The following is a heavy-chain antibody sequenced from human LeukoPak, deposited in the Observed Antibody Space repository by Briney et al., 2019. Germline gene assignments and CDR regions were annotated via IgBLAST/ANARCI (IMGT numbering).Heavy chain of an antibody. CDR1: GFTFSSYG. Sequence: PGGSLRLSCAASGFTFSSYGMSWVRQAPGKGLDWVSSISGSGGTTYYADSVKGRFTIFRDNSRNTLYLQMNSLRAEDTAVYYCAKNGLWQVPFDPWGRGTLVTVSS. J-gene: IGHJ5*02. V-gene: IGHV3-23*01. CDR3: AKNGLWQVPFDP. D-gene: IGHD6-19*01. CDR2: ISGSGGTT.